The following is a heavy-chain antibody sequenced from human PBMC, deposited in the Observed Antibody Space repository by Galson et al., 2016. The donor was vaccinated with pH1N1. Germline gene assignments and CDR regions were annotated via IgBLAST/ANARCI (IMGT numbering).Heavy chain of an antibody. J-gene: IGHJ4*02. CDR1: GDSVSSNSAA. Sequence: CAISGDSVSSNSAAWNWIRQSPSRGLEWLGRTYYRSKWYNDYAVSVKSRITINPDTSKNQFSLQVNSVTPEDTAVYYCASPMGHDYRALLTDYWGQGTLVTVSS. D-gene: IGHD4-11*01. V-gene: IGHV6-1*01. CDR3: ASPMGHDYRALLTDY. CDR2: TYYRSKWYN.